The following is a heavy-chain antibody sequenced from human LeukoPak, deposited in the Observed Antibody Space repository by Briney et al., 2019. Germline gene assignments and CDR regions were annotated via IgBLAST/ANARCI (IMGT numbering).Heavy chain of an antibody. CDR3: ARGRLYYYDSSGYYPAIWFDP. CDR2: IYYSGST. J-gene: IGHJ5*02. CDR1: GGSISSSSYY. V-gene: IGHV4-39*01. Sequence: SETLSLTCTVSGGSISSSSYYWGWIRQPPGKGLEWIGSIYYSGSTYYNPSLKSRVTISVDTPKNQFSLKLSSVTAADTAVYYCARGRLYYYDSSGYYPAIWFDPWGQGTLVTVSS. D-gene: IGHD3-22*01.